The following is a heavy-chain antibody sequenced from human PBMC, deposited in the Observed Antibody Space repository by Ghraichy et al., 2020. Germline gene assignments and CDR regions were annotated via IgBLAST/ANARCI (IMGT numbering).Heavy chain of an antibody. D-gene: IGHD1-26*01. Sequence: GGSLRLSCAASGFTFSSYAMSWVRQAPGKGLEWVSAISGSGGSKYYADSVKGRFTISRDNSKNTLYLQMNSLRAEDTAVYYCAKDPSPIIVGAGQYFDYWGQGTLVTVSS. CDR1: GFTFSSYA. CDR2: ISGSGGSK. J-gene: IGHJ4*02. CDR3: AKDPSPIIVGAGQYFDY. V-gene: IGHV3-23*01.